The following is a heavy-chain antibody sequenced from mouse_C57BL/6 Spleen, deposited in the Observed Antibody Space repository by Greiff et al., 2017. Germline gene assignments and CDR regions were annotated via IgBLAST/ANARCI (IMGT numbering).Heavy chain of an antibody. CDR2: IYPGSGNT. V-gene: IGHV1-76*01. J-gene: IGHJ4*01. CDR1: GYTFTDYY. Sequence: VQLQQSGAELVRPGASVKLSCKASGYTFTDYYINWVKQRPGQGLEWIARIYPGSGNTYYNEKFKGKATLTAEKSSSTAYMQLSSLTSEDSAVCFCARGHGSRYAMDYWGQGTSVTVSS. CDR3: ARGHGSRYAMDY. D-gene: IGHD1-1*01.